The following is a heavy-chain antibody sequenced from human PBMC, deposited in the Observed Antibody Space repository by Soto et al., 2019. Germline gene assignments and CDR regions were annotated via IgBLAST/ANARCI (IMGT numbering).Heavy chain of an antibody. J-gene: IGHJ5*02. Sequence: PGGSLRLSCAASGFTFSSYEMNWVRQAPGKGLEWVSYISSSGSTIYYADSVKGRFTISRDNAKNSLYLQMNSLRAEDTAVYYCARGARGATKSRWFDPWGQGTLVTVSS. CDR2: ISSSGSTI. CDR1: GFTFSSYE. V-gene: IGHV3-48*03. CDR3: ARGARGATKSRWFDP. D-gene: IGHD1-26*01.